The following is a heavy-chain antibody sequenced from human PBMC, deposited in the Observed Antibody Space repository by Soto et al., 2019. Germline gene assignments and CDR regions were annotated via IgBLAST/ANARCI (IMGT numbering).Heavy chain of an antibody. Sequence: GGSLRLSCAAYEFTFDKYYMTWVRQAPGKGPEWVANIKPDGREQYYVDSVKGRFTISRHNANNSLYLQMNSLRAEDTAVYFCARGNWNYYYGFDVWGQGTTVTVSS. CDR2: IKPDGREQ. V-gene: IGHV3-7*01. CDR3: ARGNWNYYYGFDV. CDR1: EFTFDKYY. D-gene: IGHD1-20*01. J-gene: IGHJ6*02.